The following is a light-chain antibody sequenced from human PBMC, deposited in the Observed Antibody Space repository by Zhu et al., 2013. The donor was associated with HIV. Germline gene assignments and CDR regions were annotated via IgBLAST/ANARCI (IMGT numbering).Light chain of an antibody. Sequence: SYVLTQPPSVSVAPGQTASISCGGNNIGGQSVHWYQQRSGQAPVVVVHHDSDRPSGIPDRFSGSKSGNTAILTILWVEAGDEADYYCQVWDSSSNQCVFGTGTKVTVL. CDR2: HDS. CDR1: NIGGQS. CDR3: QVWDSSSNQCV. J-gene: IGLJ1*01. V-gene: IGLV3-21*02.